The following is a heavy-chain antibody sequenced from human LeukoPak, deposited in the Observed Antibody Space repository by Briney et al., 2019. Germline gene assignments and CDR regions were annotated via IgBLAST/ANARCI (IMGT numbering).Heavy chain of an antibody. Sequence: GGSLRLSCAASGFTFSSYSMNWVRQAPGKGLEWVSSISSSSSYIYYADSVKGRFTISRDNAKNSLYLQMNSLRAEDTAVYYCARGASGYINIEGWKEYYFDYWGQGTLVTVSS. J-gene: IGHJ4*02. V-gene: IGHV3-21*01. CDR1: GFTFSSYS. CDR3: ARGASGYINIEGWKEYYFDY. D-gene: IGHD3-22*01. CDR2: ISSSSSYI.